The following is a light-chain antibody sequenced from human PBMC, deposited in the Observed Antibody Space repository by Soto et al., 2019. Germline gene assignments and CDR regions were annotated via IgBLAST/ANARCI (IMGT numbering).Light chain of an antibody. J-gene: IGKJ5*01. Sequence: EIVMTQSPATLSVSPGERATLSCRARQNVRKKLAWYQQKPGQAPRLLIYGASTRATGIPARFSGDGSGTEFTLTIDSLQSEDFVVYYCLQYDGWPLTFGQGTRLEI. CDR2: GAS. CDR1: QNVRKK. V-gene: IGKV3-15*01. CDR3: LQYDGWPLT.